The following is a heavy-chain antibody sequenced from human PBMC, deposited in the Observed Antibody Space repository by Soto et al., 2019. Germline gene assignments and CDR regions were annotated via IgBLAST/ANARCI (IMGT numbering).Heavy chain of an antibody. Sequence: SETLSLTCTVSGGSISSDYWNWIRQPPGKGLEWIGYIHSGSTTYSASLRSRVTISVDTSKNQFSLKLSSVTAADTAVYFCARHDGSRSTDYWGQGTLVTVS. D-gene: IGHD3-10*01. V-gene: IGHV4-59*08. J-gene: IGHJ4*02. CDR1: GGSISSDY. CDR2: IHSGST. CDR3: ARHDGSRSTDY.